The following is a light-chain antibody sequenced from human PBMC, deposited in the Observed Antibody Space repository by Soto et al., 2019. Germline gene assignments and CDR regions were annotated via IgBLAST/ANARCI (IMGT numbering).Light chain of an antibody. Sequence: EIVLTQSPGTLSLSPGGRATLSCRATQSISRTFLAWYQQKPGQAPKLLIYGTSNRATGVPDRFSGSGSGTDFILNISRLEPEDFAVYYCQQYGESLYTFGQGTK. CDR2: GTS. V-gene: IGKV3-20*01. CDR1: QSISRTF. CDR3: QQYGESLYT. J-gene: IGKJ2*01.